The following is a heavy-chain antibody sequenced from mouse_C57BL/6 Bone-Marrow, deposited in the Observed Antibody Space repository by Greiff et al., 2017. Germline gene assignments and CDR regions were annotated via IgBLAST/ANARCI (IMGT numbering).Heavy chain of an antibody. D-gene: IGHD1-1*01. V-gene: IGHV1-39*01. CDR1: GYSFTDYN. Sequence: EVQLQQSGPELVKPGASVKISCKASGYSFTDYNMNWVKQSNGKSLEWIGVINPNYGTTSYNQKFKGKATLTVDQSSSTAYMQLNSLTSEDSAVYYCAKTTVVASRYYFDYWGQGTTLTVSS. CDR3: AKTTVVASRYYFDY. CDR2: INPNYGTT. J-gene: IGHJ2*01.